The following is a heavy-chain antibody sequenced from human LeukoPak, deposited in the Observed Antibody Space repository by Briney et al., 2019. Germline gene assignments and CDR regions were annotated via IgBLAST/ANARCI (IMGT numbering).Heavy chain of an antibody. CDR3: ARGGVSYYFDY. CDR2: IYSGGST. CDR1: GFTPSSKY. Sequence: GGSLRLSCVDSGFTPSSKYMSWVCQAPGKGREWVSLIYSGGSTYYADSVKGRFTISRDNSKNTLYLQMNSLRTEETAVYYCARGGVSYYFDYWGQGTLVTVSS. D-gene: IGHD1-26*01. J-gene: IGHJ4*02. V-gene: IGHV3-66*02.